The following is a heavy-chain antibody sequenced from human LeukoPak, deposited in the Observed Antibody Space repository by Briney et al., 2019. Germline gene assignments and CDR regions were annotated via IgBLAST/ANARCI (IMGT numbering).Heavy chain of an antibody. D-gene: IGHD1-26*01. Sequence: SETLSLTCAVYGGSFSGYYWSWIRQPPGKGLEWIGEMNNSGSTNYNPSLKRRVTISVDTSKNQFSLKLSSVTAADTAVYYCVRQAGGYWGQGTLVTVSS. CDR2: MNNSGST. CDR3: VRQAGGY. J-gene: IGHJ4*02. CDR1: GGSFSGYY. V-gene: IGHV4-34*01.